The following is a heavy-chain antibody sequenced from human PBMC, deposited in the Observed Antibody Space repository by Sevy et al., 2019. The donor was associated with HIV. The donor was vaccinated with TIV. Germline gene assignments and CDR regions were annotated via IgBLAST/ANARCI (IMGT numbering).Heavy chain of an antibody. J-gene: IGHJ3*02. D-gene: IGHD3-22*01. V-gene: IGHV3-64D*06. CDR1: GFTFSSYA. CDR3: VKAYYYASSGLPDAFDI. CDR2: ISSNGGST. Sequence: GGSLRLSCSASGFTFSSYAMHWVLQAPGKGLEYVSAISSNGGSTYYADSEKGRFTISRDNSKNTLYLQMSSLRAEDTAVYYCVKAYYYASSGLPDAFDIWGQGTMVTVSS.